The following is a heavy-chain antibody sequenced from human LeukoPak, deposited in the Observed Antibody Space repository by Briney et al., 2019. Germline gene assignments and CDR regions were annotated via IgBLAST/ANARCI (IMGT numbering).Heavy chain of an antibody. J-gene: IGHJ4*02. Sequence: GGSLRLSCAASGFTFSSYGMHWVRQAPGKGLEWVAVISYDGSNKYCADSVKGRFTISRDNAKNSLYLQMNSLRAEDTAVYYCARDHRYCSGGSCYRHGTDYWGQGTLVTVSS. CDR3: ARDHRYCSGGSCYRHGTDY. D-gene: IGHD2-15*01. V-gene: IGHV3-30*03. CDR1: GFTFSSYG. CDR2: ISYDGSNK.